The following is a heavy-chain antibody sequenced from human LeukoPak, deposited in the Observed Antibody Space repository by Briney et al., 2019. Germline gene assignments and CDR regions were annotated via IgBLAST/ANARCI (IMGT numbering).Heavy chain of an antibody. CDR1: GGSFSSTNW. CDR3: ARIFGGFD. J-gene: IGHJ4*02. CDR2: IHHSGST. Sequence: SGTLSLTCAVSGGSFSSTNWWSWVRPPPGKGLEWIGEIHHSGSTNYNPSLRSRVTVSVDKSENQFSLKLSSVTAADTAVYYCARIFGGFDWGRGTLVTVSS. D-gene: IGHD3-16*01. V-gene: IGHV4-4*02.